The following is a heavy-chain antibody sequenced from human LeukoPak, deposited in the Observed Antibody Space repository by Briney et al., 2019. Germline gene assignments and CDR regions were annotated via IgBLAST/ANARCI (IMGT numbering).Heavy chain of an antibody. Sequence: GGSLRPSCAASKFILKNYWMTWVRQAPGKGLEWVATIKSDGSESYYVDSVKGRFTVSRDNARSSLVLQMNGLRAEDTAVYHCARGHYGMDVWGQGTTVTVSS. CDR1: KFILKNYW. CDR2: IKSDGSES. V-gene: IGHV3-7*01. J-gene: IGHJ6*02. CDR3: ARGHYGMDV.